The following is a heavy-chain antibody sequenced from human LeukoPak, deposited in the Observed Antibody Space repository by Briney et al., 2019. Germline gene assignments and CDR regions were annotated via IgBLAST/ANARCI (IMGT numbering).Heavy chain of an antibody. D-gene: IGHD6-13*01. CDR3: ARVSSSWLYNWFDP. V-gene: IGHV3-7*01. CDR2: IKQDGSEK. J-gene: IGHJ5*02. Sequence: TGGSLRLSCAASGFTFSSYAMGWVRQAPGKGLGWVANIKQDGSEKYYVDSVKGRFTISRDNAKNSLYLQMNSLRAEDTAVYYCARVSSSWLYNWFDPWGQGTLVTVSS. CDR1: GFTFSSYA.